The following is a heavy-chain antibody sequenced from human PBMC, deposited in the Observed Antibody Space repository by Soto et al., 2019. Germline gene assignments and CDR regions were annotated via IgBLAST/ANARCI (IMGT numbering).Heavy chain of an antibody. CDR2: ITKTGRST. J-gene: IGHJ3*02. CDR3: TKDAEAYDFAFDK. CDR1: GFSFSNYG. Sequence: EVQLLESGGGLVQPGGSLRLSCATSGFSFSNYGMNLVRQAPGKGLEWVSGITKTGRSTFIADSVRGRFTISRDNLKNIMYLQMNSLRVDDTALYYCTKDAEAYDFAFDKWGQGTMVTVTS. V-gene: IGHV3-23*01. D-gene: IGHD3-3*01.